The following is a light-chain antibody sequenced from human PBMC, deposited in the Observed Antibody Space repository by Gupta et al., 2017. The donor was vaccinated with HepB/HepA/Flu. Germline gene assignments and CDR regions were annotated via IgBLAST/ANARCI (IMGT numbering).Light chain of an antibody. CDR1: QSVSSSY. V-gene: IGKV3-20*01. CDR3: QQYGSSPWT. J-gene: IGKJ1*01. CDR2: GAS. Sequence: EIVLTQSPGTLSLSPRERATLSCRASQSVSSSYLAWYQQKPGQAPRLLIYGASSRATGIPDRFSGSGSGTEFTLTISRREPEDFAVYYCQQYGSSPWTFGQGTKVEIK.